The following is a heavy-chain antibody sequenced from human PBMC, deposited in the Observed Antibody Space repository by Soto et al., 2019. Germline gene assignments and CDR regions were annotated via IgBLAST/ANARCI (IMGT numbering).Heavy chain of an antibody. CDR3: ARGFPRIAVAHWFDP. V-gene: IGHV4-34*01. CDR2: INHSGST. CDR1: GGSFSGYY. Sequence: SETLSLTCAVYGGSFSGYYCSWIRQPPGKGLEWIGEINHSGSTNYNPSLKSRVTISVDTSKNQFSLKLSSVTAADTAVYYCARGFPRIAVAHWFDPWGQGTLVTVSS. J-gene: IGHJ5*02. D-gene: IGHD6-19*01.